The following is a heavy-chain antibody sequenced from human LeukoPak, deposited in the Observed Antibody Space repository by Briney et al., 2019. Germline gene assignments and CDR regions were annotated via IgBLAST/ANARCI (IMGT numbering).Heavy chain of an antibody. CDR2: IYSGGST. CDR3: ASPATRYFDWLLSSPQYYGMDV. Sequence: GGSLRLSCAASGLTVSSNYMSWVRQAPGQGLEWVSVIYSGGSTYYADSVKGRFTISRDNSKNTLYLQMNSLRAENTAVYYCASPATRYFDWLLSSPQYYGMDVWGQGTTVTVSS. D-gene: IGHD3-9*01. J-gene: IGHJ6*02. V-gene: IGHV3-66*01. CDR1: GLTVSSNY.